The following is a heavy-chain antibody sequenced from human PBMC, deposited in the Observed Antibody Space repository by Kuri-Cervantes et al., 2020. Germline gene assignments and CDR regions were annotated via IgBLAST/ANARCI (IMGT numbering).Heavy chain of an antibody. CDR2: INAGNGNT. V-gene: IGHV1-3*01. Sequence: ASVKVSCKASGYTFTSYAMHWVRQAPGQRLEWMGWINAGNGNTKYSQKFQGRVTITRDTSASTAYMELSSLRSEDTAVYYCARDFPSEYSGYDWDDYFDYWGQGTLVTVSS. CDR3: ARDFPSEYSGYDWDDYFDY. J-gene: IGHJ4*02. D-gene: IGHD5-12*01. CDR1: GYTFTSYA.